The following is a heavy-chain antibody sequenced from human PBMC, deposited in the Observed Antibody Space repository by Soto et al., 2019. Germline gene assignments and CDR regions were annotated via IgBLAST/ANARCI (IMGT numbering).Heavy chain of an antibody. CDR1: GGSISHGDYY. CDR3: ARGVGWGTSSPFDY. Sequence: QVQLQESGPGLVKPSQTLSLTCTVSGGSISHGDYYWSWIRQSPGKGLEWIGYIYYSGNTDYTPSLKSRVAISVDTSKNQFSLKVSSVTAADTAVYYCARGVGWGTSSPFDYWGQGNLVTVSS. CDR2: IYYSGNT. D-gene: IGHD6-6*01. J-gene: IGHJ4*02. V-gene: IGHV4-30-4*01.